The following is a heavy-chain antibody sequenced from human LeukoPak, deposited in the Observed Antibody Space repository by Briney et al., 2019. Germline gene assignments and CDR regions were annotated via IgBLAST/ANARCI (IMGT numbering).Heavy chain of an antibody. CDR2: IRYDGSNK. V-gene: IGHV3-30*02. CDR1: GFTFNNYG. Sequence: GGSLRLSCAASGFTFNNYGMYWVRQAPGKGLEWVAFIRYDGSNKYYADSVKGRFTISRDNSKNTLYLQMNSLRAEDTAVYYCANYDSSGSDYWGQGTLVTVSS. CDR3: ANYDSSGSDY. D-gene: IGHD3-22*01. J-gene: IGHJ4*02.